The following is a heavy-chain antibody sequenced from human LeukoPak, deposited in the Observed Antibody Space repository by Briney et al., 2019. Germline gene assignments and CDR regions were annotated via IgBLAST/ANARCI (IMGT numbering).Heavy chain of an antibody. CDR1: GYTFTSYG. Sequence: ASVKVSCKASGYTFTSYGNSWVRQAPGQGLECMGWISAYNGNTNYAHKLQGRVTMTTDTSTSTDYMELRSLRSDDTAVYYCARYRGDDDAFDIWGQGTMVTVSS. V-gene: IGHV1-18*01. CDR3: ARYRGDDDAFDI. J-gene: IGHJ3*02. D-gene: IGHD2-21*02. CDR2: ISAYNGNT.